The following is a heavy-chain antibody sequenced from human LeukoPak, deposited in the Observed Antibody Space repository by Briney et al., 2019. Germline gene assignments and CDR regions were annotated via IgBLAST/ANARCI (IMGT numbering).Heavy chain of an antibody. Sequence: PGGSLRLSCAASGFTFSSYAMHWVRQAPGKGLEWVAVISYDGSNKYYADSVKGRFIISRDNSKNTLYLQMNSLRAEDTAVYYCARDHDRNWFDPWGQGTLVTVSS. CDR2: ISYDGSNK. J-gene: IGHJ5*02. V-gene: IGHV3-30*04. CDR3: ARDHDRNWFDP. CDR1: GFTFSSYA.